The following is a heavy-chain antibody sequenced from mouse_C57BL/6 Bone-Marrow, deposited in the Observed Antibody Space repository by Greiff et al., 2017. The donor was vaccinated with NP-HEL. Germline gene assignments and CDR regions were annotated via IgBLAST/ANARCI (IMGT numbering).Heavy chain of an antibody. V-gene: IGHV2-9-1*01. CDR3: ARRAWGHYAMDY. CDR2: IWPGGGT. J-gene: IGHJ4*01. CDR1: GFSLTSYA. D-gene: IGHD3-1*01. Sequence: VQLQQSGPGLVAPSQCLSITCTASGFSLTSYAISWVRQPPGKGLEWLGVIWPGGGTNYNSAPKSRLSISKDNSKNKVFLKMNRLQTYDTARYYCARRAWGHYAMDYWGQGTSVTVSS.